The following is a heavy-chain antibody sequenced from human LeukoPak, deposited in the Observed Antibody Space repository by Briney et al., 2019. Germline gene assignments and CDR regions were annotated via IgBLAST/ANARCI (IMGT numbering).Heavy chain of an antibody. J-gene: IGHJ4*02. CDR1: GGSISSSSYY. Sequence: ASETLSLTCSVSGGSISSSSYYWGWIRQPPGKGLEWIGTIYYGGRTYYNPSLKSRVTMPVDTSKNQFSLKLSSVTAADTAIYYCATSVTSSSGWYYGYWGQGSLVTVSS. CDR2: IYYGGRT. D-gene: IGHD6-19*01. V-gene: IGHV4-39*01. CDR3: ATSVTSSSGWYYGY.